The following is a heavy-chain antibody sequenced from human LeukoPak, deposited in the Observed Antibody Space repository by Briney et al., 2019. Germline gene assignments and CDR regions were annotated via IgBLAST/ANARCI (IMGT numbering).Heavy chain of an antibody. V-gene: IGHV4-59*11. CDR2: IYYSGST. J-gene: IGHJ5*02. CDR1: GGSISSHY. D-gene: IGHD1-26*01. Sequence: SETLSLTCTVSGGSISSHYWSWTRQPPGKGLEWIGYIYYSGSTNYNPSLKSRVTISVDTSKNQFSLKLSSVTAADTAVYYCARDNTGRLVGATGDWFDPWGQGTLVTVSS. CDR3: ARDNTGRLVGATGDWFDP.